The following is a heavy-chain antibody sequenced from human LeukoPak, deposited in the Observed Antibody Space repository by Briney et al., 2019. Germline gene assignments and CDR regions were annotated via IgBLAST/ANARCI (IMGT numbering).Heavy chain of an antibody. CDR2: FDPEDGET. Sequence: ASVKVSCKASGYTFTGYYMHWVRQAPGQGLEWMGRFDPEDGETIYAQKFQGRVTLTADTSTDTAYMELSSLRSEDTAIYYCATEGKMVRGVYTDYWGQGTLVTVFS. CDR3: ATEGKMVRGVYTDY. D-gene: IGHD3-10*01. V-gene: IGHV1-24*01. CDR1: GYTFTGYY. J-gene: IGHJ4*02.